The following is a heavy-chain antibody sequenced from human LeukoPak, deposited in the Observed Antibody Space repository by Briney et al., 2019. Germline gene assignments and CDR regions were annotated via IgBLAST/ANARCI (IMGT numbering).Heavy chain of an antibody. CDR1: GGTFSSYA. J-gene: IGHJ1*01. D-gene: IGHD2-2*01. CDR3: ARDPENCSSTSCYVHFQH. V-gene: IGHV1-69*01. CDR2: IIPIFGTA. Sequence: SVKVSCKASGGTFSSYAISWVRQAPGQGPEWMGGIIPIFGTANYAQKFQGRVTITADESTSTAYMELSSLRSEDTAVYYCARDPENCSSTSCYVHFQHWGQGTLVTVSS.